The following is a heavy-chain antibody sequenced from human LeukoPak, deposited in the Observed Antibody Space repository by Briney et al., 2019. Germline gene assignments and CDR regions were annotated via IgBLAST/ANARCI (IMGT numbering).Heavy chain of an antibody. V-gene: IGHV3-23*01. CDR1: GFTFSNSA. Sequence: GGSLRPSCAASGFTFSNSAMSWVRQAPGKGLEWVSTLSGSGITTYYADSVKGRFTISRDYSKNTLYLQMNSLRAEDTAVYYCAKGIYSSGWSYFDYWGHGTLVTVSS. CDR3: AKGIYSSGWSYFDY. D-gene: IGHD6-19*01. J-gene: IGHJ4*01. CDR2: LSGSGITT.